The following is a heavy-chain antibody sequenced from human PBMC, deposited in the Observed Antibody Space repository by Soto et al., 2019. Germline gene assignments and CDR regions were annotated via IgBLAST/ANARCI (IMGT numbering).Heavy chain of an antibody. Sequence: QVHLVESGGGVVQPGRSLRLSCAASTLTVSLYGIQWVRQPPGKGLDWVAFISDDGGTQYYADSVKGRFSISRDNSMNTVYLHMNSLRAEDTAIYYCAGDIWSGNYKWFDSWGQGTLVTVSS. CDR2: ISDDGGTQ. CDR1: TLTVSLYG. V-gene: IGHV3-30*03. CDR3: AGDIWSGNYKWFDS. D-gene: IGHD3-3*01. J-gene: IGHJ5*01.